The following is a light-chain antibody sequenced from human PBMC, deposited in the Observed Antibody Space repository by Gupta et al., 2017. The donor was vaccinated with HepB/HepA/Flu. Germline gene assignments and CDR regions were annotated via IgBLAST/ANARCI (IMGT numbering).Light chain of an antibody. CDR1: QSVSSY. Sequence: EIVLTQSPATMSLSPGERATLSCRASQSVSSYLAWYQQKPGQAPRLHIDDASNRATGIPARCSGSGSGTDFTLTISSLEPEDFSVYYSQQRSNWRFGQGTRLEIK. V-gene: IGKV3-11*01. CDR3: QQRSNWR. CDR2: DAS. J-gene: IGKJ5*01.